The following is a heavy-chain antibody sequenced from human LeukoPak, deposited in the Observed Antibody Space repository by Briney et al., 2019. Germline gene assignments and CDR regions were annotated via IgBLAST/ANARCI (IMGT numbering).Heavy chain of an antibody. V-gene: IGHV4-39*01. CDR2: IYYSGST. J-gene: IGHJ6*02. CDR1: GGSIGSRSYY. CDR3: ARYYDSSGYYYYYGMDV. D-gene: IGHD3-22*01. Sequence: SETLSLTCTVSGGSIGSRSYYWGWIRQPPGKGLEGIGRIYYSGSTYYNPSLKSRVTISVDTSKNQFSLKLSSVTAADTAVYYCARYYDSSGYYYYYGMDVWGQGTTVTVSS.